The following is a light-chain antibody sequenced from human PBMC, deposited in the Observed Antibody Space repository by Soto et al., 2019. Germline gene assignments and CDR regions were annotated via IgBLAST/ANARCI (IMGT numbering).Light chain of an antibody. J-gene: IGKJ1*01. Sequence: AIRMTQSPSSFSASTGDRVTVTCRASQDISNHLAWYQQKPGKAPKLLIYAASTLQSGVPSRFSGSGSGTDFTLTISCLQSEDFATYYCQQYYTYPRTFGQGTKVEIK. CDR1: QDISNH. V-gene: IGKV1-8*01. CDR2: AAS. CDR3: QQYYTYPRT.